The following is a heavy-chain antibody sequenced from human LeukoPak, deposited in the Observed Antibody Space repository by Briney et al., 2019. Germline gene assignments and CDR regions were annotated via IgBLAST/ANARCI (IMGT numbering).Heavy chain of an antibody. D-gene: IGHD2-2*01. CDR2: IKEDGSEK. V-gene: IGHV3-7*01. CDR1: GFTFSSYW. Sequence: GGSLRLSCAASGFTFSSYWMSWVRQAPGKGLEWVANIKEDGSEKYYVDSVKGRFTISRDNAKNSLYLQMNSLRAEDTAVFYCARGRYCSSTSCHYFDYWGQGTLVTVSS. CDR3: ARGRYCSSTSCHYFDY. J-gene: IGHJ4*02.